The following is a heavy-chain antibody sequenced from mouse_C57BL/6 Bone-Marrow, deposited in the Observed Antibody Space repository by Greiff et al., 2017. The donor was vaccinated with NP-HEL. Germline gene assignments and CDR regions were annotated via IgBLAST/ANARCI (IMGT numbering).Heavy chain of an antibody. CDR2: IYPGDGDT. Sequence: VQLVESGAELVKPGASVKISCKASGYAFSSYWMNWVKQRPGKGLEWIGQIYPGDGDTNYNGKFKGKATLTADKSSSTAYMQLSSLTSEDSAVYFCARLSNGSSYSFAYWGQGTLVTVSA. CDR3: ARLSNGSSYSFAY. V-gene: IGHV1-80*01. CDR1: GYAFSSYW. D-gene: IGHD1-1*01. J-gene: IGHJ3*01.